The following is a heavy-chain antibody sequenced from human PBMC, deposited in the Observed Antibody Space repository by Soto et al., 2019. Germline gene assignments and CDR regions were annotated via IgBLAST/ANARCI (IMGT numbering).Heavy chain of an antibody. Sequence: SETLSLTCTVSGGSISSGGYYWSWIRQHPGKGLEWIGYIYYSGSTYYNPSLKSRVTISVDTSKNQFSLKLSSVTAADTAVYYCARDNLYYYGSGSYYSSQVYYYYGMGVWGQGTTVTVSS. CDR2: IYYSGST. J-gene: IGHJ6*02. V-gene: IGHV4-31*03. D-gene: IGHD3-10*01. CDR1: GGSISSGGYY. CDR3: ARDNLYYYGSGSYYSSQVYYYYGMGV.